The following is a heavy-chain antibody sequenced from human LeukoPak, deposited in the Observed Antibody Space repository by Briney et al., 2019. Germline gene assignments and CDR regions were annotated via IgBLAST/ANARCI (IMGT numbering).Heavy chain of an antibody. CDR3: ARTRRTTVTFYYYYGMDV. CDR1: DGSINSYY. CDR2: INHSGST. V-gene: IGHV4-34*01. Sequence: PSETLSLTCSVSDGSINSYYWSWIRQPPGKGLEWLGEINHSGSTNYNPSLKSRVTISVDTSKNQFSLKLSSVTAADTAVYYCARTRRTTVTFYYYYGMDVWGQGTTVTVSS. D-gene: IGHD4-17*01. J-gene: IGHJ6*02.